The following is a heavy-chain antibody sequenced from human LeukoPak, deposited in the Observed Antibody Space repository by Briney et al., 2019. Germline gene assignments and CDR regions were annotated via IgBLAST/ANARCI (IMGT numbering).Heavy chain of an antibody. D-gene: IGHD1-7*01. V-gene: IGHV3-30*03. CDR2: ISNDGNNK. J-gene: IGHJ6*03. Sequence: PGGSLRLSCAASGFPFSSYGMHWVRQAPGRGLEWVAAISNDGNNKFYADSVKGRFTISRDNAKNSLFLQMNSLRAEDTAVYYCAREGYSWDCGRAYYYYYMDVWGKGTTVTVSS. CDR3: AREGYSWDCGRAYYYYYMDV. CDR1: GFPFSSYG.